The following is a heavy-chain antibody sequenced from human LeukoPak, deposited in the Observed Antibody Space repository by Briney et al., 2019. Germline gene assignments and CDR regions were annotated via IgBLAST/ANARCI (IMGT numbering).Heavy chain of an antibody. CDR3: ASGIQLLLFDY. J-gene: IGHJ4*02. CDR2: IIPIFGTA. D-gene: IGHD5-18*01. Sequence: ASVKVSCKASGGTFSSYAISWVRQAPGQGLEWMGGIIPIFGTANYAQKFQGRVTITADESTSTAYMELSSLRSEDTAVYYCASGIQLLLFDYWGQGTLVTVSS. V-gene: IGHV1-69*13. CDR1: GGTFSSYA.